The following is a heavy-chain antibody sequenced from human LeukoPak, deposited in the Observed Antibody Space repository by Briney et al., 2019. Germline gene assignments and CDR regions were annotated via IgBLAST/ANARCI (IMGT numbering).Heavy chain of an antibody. CDR3: ARDPASRGIAVAFFDY. Sequence: GGSLRLSCAASGFTFSDYYMSWIRQAPGKGLEWVSYISSSGSTIYYADSVKGRFTISRDNAKNSLYLQMNSLRAEDTAVYYCARDPASRGIAVAFFDYWGQGTLVTVSS. J-gene: IGHJ4*02. CDR2: ISSSGSTI. V-gene: IGHV3-11*04. D-gene: IGHD6-19*01. CDR1: GFTFSDYY.